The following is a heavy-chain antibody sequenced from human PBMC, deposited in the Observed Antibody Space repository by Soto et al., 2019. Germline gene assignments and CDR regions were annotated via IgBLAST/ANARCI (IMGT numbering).Heavy chain of an antibody. Sequence: EVQLVESGGGLIQPGGSLRLSCAASGFIVSSNYMSWVRQAPEKGLEWVSVIYRDGSTYYADSVKGRFTISRDNSKNTLYLQMNSLRAEDTAVYYCARNYFDSGGGFDYWGQGTLVTVSS. CDR2: IYRDGST. CDR1: GFIVSSNY. J-gene: IGHJ4*02. V-gene: IGHV3-53*01. CDR3: ARNYFDSGGGFDY. D-gene: IGHD3-22*01.